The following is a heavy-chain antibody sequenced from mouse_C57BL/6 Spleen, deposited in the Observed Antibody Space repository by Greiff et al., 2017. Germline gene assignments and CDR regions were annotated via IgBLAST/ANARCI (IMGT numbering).Heavy chain of an antibody. D-gene: IGHD4-1*01. CDR1: GYTFTSYW. V-gene: IGHV1-69*01. Sequence: VQLQQPGAELVMPGASVKLSCKASGYTFTSYWMHWVKQRPGQGLEWIGEIAPSDSYTNYNQKFKGKSTLTVDKSSSTAYMQLSSLTSEDSAVYYCARRSAGTVFDYWGQGTTLTVSS. J-gene: IGHJ2*01. CDR2: IAPSDSYT. CDR3: ARRSAGTVFDY.